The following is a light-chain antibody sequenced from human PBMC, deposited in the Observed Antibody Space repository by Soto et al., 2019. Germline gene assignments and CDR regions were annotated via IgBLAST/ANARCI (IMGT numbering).Light chain of an antibody. CDR3: QQYNSYSLT. J-gene: IGKJ1*01. Sequence: CRASQSISSWLAWYQQKPGKAPKLLIYKASSLESGVPSRFSGSGSGTEFTLTISSLQPDDFATYYCQQYNSYSLTFGQGTKVDIK. CDR2: KAS. V-gene: IGKV1-5*03. CDR1: QSISSW.